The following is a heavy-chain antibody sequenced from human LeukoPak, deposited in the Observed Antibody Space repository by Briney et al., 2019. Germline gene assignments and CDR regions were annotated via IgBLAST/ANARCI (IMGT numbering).Heavy chain of an antibody. CDR2: IYHSGST. Sequence: PSETLSLTCAVSGGSISSGGYSWSWIRQPPGKGLEWIGYIYHSGSTYYNPSLKSRVTISLDRSKNQFSLKLSSVTAADTAVYYCARDGGSGSYYSYWGQGTLVTVSS. CDR1: GGSISSGGYS. J-gene: IGHJ4*02. D-gene: IGHD1-26*01. CDR3: ARDGGSGSYYSY. V-gene: IGHV4-30-2*01.